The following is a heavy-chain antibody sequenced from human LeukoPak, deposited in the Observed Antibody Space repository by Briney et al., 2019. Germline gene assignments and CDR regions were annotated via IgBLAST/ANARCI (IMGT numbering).Heavy chain of an antibody. CDR3: AGGGYDLDY. D-gene: IGHD5-12*01. CDR2: IYYSGST. CDR1: GGSISSYY. Sequence: SETLSLTCTVSGGSISSYYWSWIRQLPGKGLEWIGYIYYSGSTNYNPSLKSRVTISVGTSKNQFSLKLSSVTATDTAVYYCAGGGYDLDYWGQGTLVTVSS. J-gene: IGHJ4*02. V-gene: IGHV4-59*01.